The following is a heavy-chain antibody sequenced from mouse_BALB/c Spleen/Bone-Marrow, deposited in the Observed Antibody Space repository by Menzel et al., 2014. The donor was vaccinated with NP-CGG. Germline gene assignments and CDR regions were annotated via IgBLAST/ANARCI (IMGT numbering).Heavy chain of an antibody. CDR3: ARMGYYGWLAY. CDR1: GFDSRTYW. D-gene: IGHD1-1*01. CDR2: INPDSKTK. V-gene: IGHV4-1*02. Sequence: EVMLVESGGGLVQPGGFLKLSCAASGFDSRTYWMSWVRQAPGKGLEWIGEINPDSKTKNYAPSLKDKFIISRDNAKNTLYLQMSKVRSEDTAPYYCARMGYYGWLAYWGQGTLVTVSA. J-gene: IGHJ3*01.